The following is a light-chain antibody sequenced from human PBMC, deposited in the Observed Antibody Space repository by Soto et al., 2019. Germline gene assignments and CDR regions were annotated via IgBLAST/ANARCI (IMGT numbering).Light chain of an antibody. CDR3: GSYAGSDTFV. CDR2: GVN. J-gene: IGLJ1*01. V-gene: IGLV2-14*01. CDR1: SSDIYAYNY. Sequence: QSALTQPASVSGSPGQSITITCTGTSSDIYAYNYVSWYQQHPGKAPKVVISGVNIRPSGVSSRFSGSKSGNTASLTISGLQAEDEAEYLCGSYAGSDTFVFGTGTKVTVL.